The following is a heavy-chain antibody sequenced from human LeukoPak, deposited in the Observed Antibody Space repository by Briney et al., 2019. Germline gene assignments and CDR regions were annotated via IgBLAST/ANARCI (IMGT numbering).Heavy chain of an antibody. D-gene: IGHD3-22*01. V-gene: IGHV1-2*02. CDR2: INPNSGGT. Sequence: VASVKVSCKASGYTFTGYYMHWVRQAPGQGLEWMGWINPNSGGTNYAQKFQGRVTMTGDTSISTAYMELSRLRSDDTAVYYCATHQSASYYYDSSGYYMLDYWGQGTLVTVSS. J-gene: IGHJ4*02. CDR1: GYTFTGYY. CDR3: ATHQSASYYYDSSGYYMLDY.